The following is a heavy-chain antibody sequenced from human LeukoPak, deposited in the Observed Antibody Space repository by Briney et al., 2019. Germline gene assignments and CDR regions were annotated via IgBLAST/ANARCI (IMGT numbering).Heavy chain of an antibody. CDR3: ARRHYQPRKGVDY. CDR1: GGSISSSNW. CDR2: IYHSGST. Sequence: GTLSLTCGVSGGSISSSNWWSWVRQPPGKGLEWIGEIYHSGSTNYNPSLKSRVTISVDKSMNQFSLKLTSVTAADTAVYYCARRHYQPRKGVDYWGQGTLVTVSS. J-gene: IGHJ4*02. D-gene: IGHD2-2*01. V-gene: IGHV4-4*02.